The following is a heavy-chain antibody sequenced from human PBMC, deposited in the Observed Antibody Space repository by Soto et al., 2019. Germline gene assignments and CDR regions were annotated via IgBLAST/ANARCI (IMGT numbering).Heavy chain of an antibody. J-gene: IGHJ4*02. D-gene: IGHD3-22*01. CDR2: IYHNVNT. Sequence: QVQLQESGPGLVKPSGTLSLTCAVSGGSISTSNWWYCFRQPPGKGPEWIGEIYHNVNTHYNPSLKRRVPSLVDKSKNQCSLNLNSVTAADTAVYYCARGSYYDTSGYYSGDYWGQGNLVTVSS. V-gene: IGHV4-4*02. CDR3: ARGSYYDTSGYYSGDY. CDR1: GGSISTSNW.